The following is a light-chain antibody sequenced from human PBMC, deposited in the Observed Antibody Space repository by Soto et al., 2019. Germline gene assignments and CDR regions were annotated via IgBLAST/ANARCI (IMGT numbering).Light chain of an antibody. CDR2: GAS. CDR1: QSVNNNF. J-gene: IGKJ4*01. V-gene: IGKV3-20*01. Sequence: DIVLTQSPGTLSLSPGERATLSCRASQSVNNNFLAWYQQKPVQAPRLLIYGASSRATGIPDRFSGSGSGTDFTLTINRLDPEDFAVYYCQHYVTYPLTFGGGTKVEIK. CDR3: QHYVTYPLT.